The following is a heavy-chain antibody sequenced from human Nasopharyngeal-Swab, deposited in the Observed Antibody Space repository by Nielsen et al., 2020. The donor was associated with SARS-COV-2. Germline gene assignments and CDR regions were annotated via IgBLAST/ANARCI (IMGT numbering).Heavy chain of an antibody. Sequence: GGSLRLSCAASGFTFSSYSMNWVRQAPGKGLEWVSSISSSSSYIYYADSVKGRFTISRDNAKNSLYLQMNSLRAEDTAVYYCARDYYGSGSYLYYYYGMDVWGQGTTATVSS. D-gene: IGHD3-10*01. V-gene: IGHV3-21*01. J-gene: IGHJ6*02. CDR1: GFTFSSYS. CDR3: ARDYYGSGSYLYYYYGMDV. CDR2: ISSSSSYI.